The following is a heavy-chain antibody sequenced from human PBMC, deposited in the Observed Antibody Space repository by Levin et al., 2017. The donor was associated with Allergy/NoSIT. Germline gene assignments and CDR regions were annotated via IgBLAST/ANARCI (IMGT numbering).Heavy chain of an antibody. J-gene: IGHJ1*01. CDR2: IYWDDDK. CDR3: AHQTYYDIWTGTRGFFQH. V-gene: IGHV2-5*02. CDR1: EFSLSPSGVG. Sequence: SGPTLVKPTQTLTLTCTFSEFSLSPSGVGVGWIRQPPGKALEWLALIYWDDDKRYSPSLKSRLTITKDTSKNQVGLTMTNMDPVDTATYYCAHQTYYDIWTGTRGFFQHWGQGTLVTVSS. D-gene: IGHD3-9*01.